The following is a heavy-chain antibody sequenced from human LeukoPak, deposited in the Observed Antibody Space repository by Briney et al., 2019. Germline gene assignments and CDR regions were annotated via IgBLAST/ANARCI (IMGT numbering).Heavy chain of an antibody. J-gene: IGHJ3*02. D-gene: IGHD3-22*01. V-gene: IGHV3-48*01. Sequence: GGSLRLSCAASGFAFDDYGMSWVRQAPGKGLEWVSYISSSSSTIYYADSVKGRFTISRDNAKNSLYLQMNSLRAEDTAVYYCARDAHYDSRLDDAFDIWGQGTMVTVSS. CDR3: ARDAHYDSRLDDAFDI. CDR2: ISSSSSTI. CDR1: GFAFDDYG.